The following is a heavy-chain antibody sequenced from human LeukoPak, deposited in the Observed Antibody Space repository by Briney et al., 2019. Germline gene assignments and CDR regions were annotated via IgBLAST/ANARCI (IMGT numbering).Heavy chain of an antibody. J-gene: IGHJ5*02. CDR2: IYHSGSP. CDR3: ARAFFSSTGPYGGNWFDP. V-gene: IGHV4-38-2*02. D-gene: IGHD6-13*01. CDR1: GYSISSGYY. Sequence: SETLSLTCTVSGYSISSGYYWGWIRQPPGKGLEWIGRIYHSGSPYYNPSLKSRVTISVDTSKNQFSLKLSSVTAADTAVYYCARAFFSSTGPYGGNWFDPWGQGTLVTVSS.